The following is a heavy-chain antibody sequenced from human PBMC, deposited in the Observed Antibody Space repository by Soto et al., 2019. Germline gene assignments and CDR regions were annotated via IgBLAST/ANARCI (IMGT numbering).Heavy chain of an antibody. Sequence: QVQLVQSGAEEKKPGASVKVSCKASGYTFTSHAMHWVRQAPGQRLEWMGWINDGNGNTKYSQKFQGRVTITTDTSASTAYMELSSLRSEDTAVYYCARDGIAAAGTSWFDPWGQGTLVTVSS. J-gene: IGHJ5*02. V-gene: IGHV1-3*05. CDR1: GYTFTSHA. D-gene: IGHD6-13*01. CDR2: INDGNGNT. CDR3: ARDGIAAAGTSWFDP.